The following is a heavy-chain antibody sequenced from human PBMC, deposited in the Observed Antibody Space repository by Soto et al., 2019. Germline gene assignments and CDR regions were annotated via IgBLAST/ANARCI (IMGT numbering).Heavy chain of an antibody. D-gene: IGHD3-10*01. CDR2: FDPEDGET. CDR3: ATGRVAYYYGSGSYLD. Sequence: ASVKVSCKVSGYTLTELSMHWVRQAPGKGLEWVGGFDPEDGETIYAQKIQGRVTMTEDTSTDTAYMELSSLRSEDTAVYYCATGRVAYYYGSGSYLDWGQGTLVTVSS. CDR1: GYTLTELS. V-gene: IGHV1-24*01. J-gene: IGHJ4*02.